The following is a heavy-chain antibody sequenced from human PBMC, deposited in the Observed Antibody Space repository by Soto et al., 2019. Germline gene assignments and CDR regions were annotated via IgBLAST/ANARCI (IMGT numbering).Heavy chain of an antibody. CDR2: IYQSGST. Sequence: LSLTFGVPFRYITSRSYSWPWIPQAPAKGLEWIGYIYQSGSTSYNPSLKSRVSISRDRSKNQFSLKLSSVTAADTAVYYCAGGLPEYYYDSSGFGAFGIWGQGTMVTVSS. D-gene: IGHD3-22*01. J-gene: IGHJ3*02. CDR3: AGGLPEYYYDSSGFGAFGI. V-gene: IGHV4-30-2*01. CDR1: FRYITSRSYS.